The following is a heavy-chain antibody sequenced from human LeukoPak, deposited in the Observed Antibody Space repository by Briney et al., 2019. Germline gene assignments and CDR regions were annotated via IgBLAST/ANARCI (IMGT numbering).Heavy chain of an antibody. CDR3: ARVSSSGWYDYYYYYGMDV. D-gene: IGHD6-19*01. CDR1: GGSISSYY. Sequence: SETLSLTRTVSGGSISSYYWSWIRQPPGKGLEWIGYIYYSGSTNYNPSLKSRVTISVDTSKNQFSLKLSSVTAADTAVYYCARVSSSGWYDYYYYYGMDVWGQGTTVTVSS. J-gene: IGHJ6*02. CDR2: IYYSGST. V-gene: IGHV4-59*01.